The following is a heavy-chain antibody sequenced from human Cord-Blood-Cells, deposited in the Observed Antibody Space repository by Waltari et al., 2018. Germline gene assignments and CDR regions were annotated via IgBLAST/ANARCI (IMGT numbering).Heavy chain of an antibody. CDR2: INHSGST. J-gene: IGHJ4*02. V-gene: IGHV4-34*01. Sequence: QVQLQQWGAGLLKPSETLSLPCAVYVGSFSGFSSSWVREPPGKGLEWIGEINHSGSTNYNPSLKSRVTISVDTSKNQFSLKLSSVTAADTAVYYCARGRWGSGSYYDYWGQGTLVTVSS. CDR3: ARGRWGSGSYYDY. CDR1: VGSFSGFS. D-gene: IGHD3-10*01.